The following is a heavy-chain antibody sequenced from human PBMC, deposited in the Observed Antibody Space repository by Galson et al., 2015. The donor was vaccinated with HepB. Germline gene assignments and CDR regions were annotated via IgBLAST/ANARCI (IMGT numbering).Heavy chain of an antibody. V-gene: IGHV5-51*01. D-gene: IGHD2-21*01. Sequence: QSGAEVKKPGEYLKISCKGFGFSFTNSWIGWVRQMPGKGLEWMGIIFLGGSNIYYSPSSRGQVTISADRSMTTAYIQWSSLNASDTAIYYCAMATYGFFFFYYWGQGTLVTGSS. CDR1: GFSFTNSW. CDR3: AMATYGFFFFYY. CDR2: IFLGGSNI. J-gene: IGHJ4*02.